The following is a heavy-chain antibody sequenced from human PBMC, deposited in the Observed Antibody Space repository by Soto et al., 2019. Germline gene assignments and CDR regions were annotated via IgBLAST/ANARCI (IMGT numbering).Heavy chain of an antibody. J-gene: IGHJ3*02. D-gene: IGHD3-10*01. CDR2: THSDGNSR. Sequence: EVQLVESGGGLVQPGGSLRLSCAASGFTFSRYWMHWVRHVPEKGLVWVSHTHSDGNSRSYADSVKGRFTISRDNANNTLHLQMASLRAEDTAVYYCARGGVGSFEMWGQGTMVVVSS. CDR1: GFTFSRYW. V-gene: IGHV3-74*01. CDR3: ARGGVGSFEM.